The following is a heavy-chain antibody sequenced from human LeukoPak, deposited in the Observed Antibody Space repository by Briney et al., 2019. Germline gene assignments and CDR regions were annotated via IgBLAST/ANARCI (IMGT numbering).Heavy chain of an antibody. D-gene: IGHD2-21*01. CDR3: ARDITTYYSWDY. V-gene: IGHV3-30-3*01. Sequence: PGGSLRLSCAASGFTFTIFGLNWVRQAPGKGPEWVAFISYDGATKYYADSVKGRVTISTDNSRNTVFLQMNSLRVEDTAVYYCARDITTYYSWDYWGQGTQVTVSS. CDR2: ISYDGATK. J-gene: IGHJ4*02. CDR1: GFTFTIFG.